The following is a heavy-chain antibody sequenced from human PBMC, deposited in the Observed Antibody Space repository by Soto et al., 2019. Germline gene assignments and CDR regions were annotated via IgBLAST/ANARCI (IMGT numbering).Heavy chain of an antibody. CDR1: GGSISSSSYY. Sequence: QLQLQESGPGLVKPSETLSLTCTVSGGSISSSSYYWGWIRQPPGKGLEWIGSIYYSGSTYYNPSLKSRVTISVDTSKNQFSLTLNSVTAADQAVYYCARGIDTMIVVVISGGFDYWGQGTLVTVSS. D-gene: IGHD3-22*01. J-gene: IGHJ4*02. CDR2: IYYSGST. CDR3: ARGIDTMIVVVISGGFDY. V-gene: IGHV4-39*01.